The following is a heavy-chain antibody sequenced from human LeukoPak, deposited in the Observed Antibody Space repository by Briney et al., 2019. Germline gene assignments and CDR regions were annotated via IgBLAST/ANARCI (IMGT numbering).Heavy chain of an antibody. V-gene: IGHV3-23*01. D-gene: IGHD3-10*01. CDR2: IGGRDGST. CDR1: GFTFSSYG. Sequence: GGSLRLSCAASGFTFSSYGMSWVRQAPGKGLEWVSAIGGRDGSTYYADSVKGRFTISRDNSKSTLYVQMNSLRAEDTAVYYCAKGHYYGSGSLDYWGQGTLVTVSS. J-gene: IGHJ4*02. CDR3: AKGHYYGSGSLDY.